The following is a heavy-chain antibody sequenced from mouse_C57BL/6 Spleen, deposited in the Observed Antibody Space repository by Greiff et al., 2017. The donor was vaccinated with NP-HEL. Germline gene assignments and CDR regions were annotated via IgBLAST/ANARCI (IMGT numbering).Heavy chain of an antibody. Sequence: EVQVVESGPGLVKPSQSLSLTCSVTGYSITSGYYWNWIRQFPGNKLEWMGYISYDGSNNYNPSLKNRISITRDTSKNQFFLKLNSVTTEDTATYYCAKEVYYGSSYEGFAYWGQGTLVTVSA. CDR1: GYSITSGYY. CDR2: ISYDGSN. V-gene: IGHV3-6*01. D-gene: IGHD1-1*01. J-gene: IGHJ3*01. CDR3: AKEVYYGSSYEGFAY.